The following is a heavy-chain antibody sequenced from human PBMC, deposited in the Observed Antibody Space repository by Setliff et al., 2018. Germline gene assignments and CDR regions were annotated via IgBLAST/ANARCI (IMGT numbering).Heavy chain of an antibody. D-gene: IGHD6-13*01. J-gene: IGHJ6*02. V-gene: IGHV4-39*07. CDR2: IYYSGST. CDR3: ARVLAAAGYYYYGMDV. CDR1: GGSISSSSYY. Sequence: SETLSLTCTVSGGSISSSSYYWGWIRQPPGKGLEWIGSIYYSGSTYYNPSLKSRVTISVDTSQHQFSLKLSSVTAADTAVYYCARVLAAAGYYYYGMDVWGQGTTVTVSS.